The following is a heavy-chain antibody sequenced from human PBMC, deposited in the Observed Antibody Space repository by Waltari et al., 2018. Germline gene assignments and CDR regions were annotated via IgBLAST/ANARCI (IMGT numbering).Heavy chain of an antibody. Sequence: EVHLLDSGGGLAQPGGSFRFSCPSSRFTFISYAMSWGRQALGKGLEWVSGISDSGVITKYADSVKGRFTVSRDNSKNTVFLQLNSLRAEDTAIYYCARHLYSIDYLELGNWGQGTLVTVSS. D-gene: IGHD3-22*01. V-gene: IGHV3-23*01. CDR3: ARHLYSIDYLELGN. CDR2: ISDSGVIT. J-gene: IGHJ4*02. CDR1: RFTFISYA.